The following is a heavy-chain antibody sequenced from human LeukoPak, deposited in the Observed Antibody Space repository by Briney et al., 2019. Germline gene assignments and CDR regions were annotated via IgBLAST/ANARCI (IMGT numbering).Heavy chain of an antibody. CDR3: ARVLSGIFFD. Sequence: SQTLSLTCAISGDSVSSSLVTWNWIRQSPSRGLEWLGRTYYRSKWSNDYAVSVKSRITINPGTSKNQFSLQLNSVTPEDTAVYYCARVLSGIFFDWGQGTLVTVSS. J-gene: IGHJ4*02. CDR2: TYYRSKWSN. CDR1: GDSVSSSLVT. D-gene: IGHD1-26*01. V-gene: IGHV6-1*01.